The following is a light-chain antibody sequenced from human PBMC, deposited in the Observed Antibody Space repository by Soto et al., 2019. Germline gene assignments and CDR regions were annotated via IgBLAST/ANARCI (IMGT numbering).Light chain of an antibody. CDR3: AAWDDSLNIYV. V-gene: IGLV1-44*01. CDR2: SNN. Sequence: QAVVTQPPSASGTPGQRVTISCSGSSSNIGRNTVNWYQQLPGTAPKLLIYSNNERPSGVPDRFSGSKSGTSASLAISGLQSEDEADYYCAAWDDSLNIYVIGTGTKVTVL. J-gene: IGLJ1*01. CDR1: SSNIGRNT.